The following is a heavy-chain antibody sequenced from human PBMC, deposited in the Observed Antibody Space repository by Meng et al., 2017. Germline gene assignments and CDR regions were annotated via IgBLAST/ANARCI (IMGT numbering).Heavy chain of an antibody. Sequence: QVQLVQSGAEVKKPWASVNVSCKASGYTFTSYDINWVRQATGQELEWMGWMNPNSGNTGYAQKFQGRVTITRNTSISTAYMELSSLRSEDTAVYYCARGLAVAGTVFWFDPWGQGTLVTVSS. CDR1: GYTFTSYD. CDR3: ARGLAVAGTVFWFDP. J-gene: IGHJ5*02. CDR2: MNPNSGNT. V-gene: IGHV1-8*03. D-gene: IGHD6-19*01.